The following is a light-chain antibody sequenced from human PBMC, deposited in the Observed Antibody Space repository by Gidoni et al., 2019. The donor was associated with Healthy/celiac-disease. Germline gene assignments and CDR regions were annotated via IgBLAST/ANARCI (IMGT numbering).Light chain of an antibody. CDR1: QSISSY. J-gene: IGKJ1*01. CDR2: AAS. Sequence: DTQMTQSPSSLSASVGDRVTITRRASQSISSYLHWYQQKPGKAPNLLLYAASSLQSGVPSRFSGSGSWTDFTLTISSLQPEDFATYYCQQSYSTPWTFGQGTKVEIK. CDR3: QQSYSTPWT. V-gene: IGKV1-39*01.